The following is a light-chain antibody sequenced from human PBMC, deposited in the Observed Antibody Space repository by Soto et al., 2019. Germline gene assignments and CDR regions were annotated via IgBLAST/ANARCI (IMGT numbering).Light chain of an antibody. CDR3: QQYNS. V-gene: IGKV3-11*01. CDR2: DAS. J-gene: IGKJ1*01. Sequence: EIVLTQSPATLSLSPGERATLSCRASQSINRHLAWYRQKPGQAPRLLIYDASNRATGIPARFSGSGSGTDFTLTISSLQSEDFAVYYCQQYNSFGQGTKVDIK. CDR1: QSINRH.